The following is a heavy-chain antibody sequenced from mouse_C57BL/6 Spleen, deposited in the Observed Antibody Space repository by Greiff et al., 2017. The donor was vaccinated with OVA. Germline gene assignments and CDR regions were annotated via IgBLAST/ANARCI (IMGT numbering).Heavy chain of an antibody. CDR1: GYSITSGYY. Sequence: EVHLVESGPGLVKPSQSLSLTCSVTGYSITSGYYWNWIRQFPGNKLEWMGYISYDGSNNYNPSLKNRISITRDTSKNQFFLKLNSVTTEDTATYYCAKTLELAWFAYWGQGTLVTVSA. J-gene: IGHJ3*01. D-gene: IGHD4-1*01. CDR3: AKTLELAWFAY. V-gene: IGHV3-6*01. CDR2: ISYDGSN.